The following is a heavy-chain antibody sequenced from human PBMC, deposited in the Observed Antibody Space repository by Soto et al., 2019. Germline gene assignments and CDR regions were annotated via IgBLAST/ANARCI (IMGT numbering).Heavy chain of an antibody. CDR1: GGSFSGYY. D-gene: IGHD5-12*01. V-gene: IGHV4-34*01. J-gene: IGHJ4*02. CDR3: ARELRGYSGYDTPRSFDY. Sequence: ETLSLTCAVYGGSFSGYYWSWIRQPPGKGLEWIGEINHSGSTNYNPSLKSRVTISVDTSKNQFSLKLSSVTAADTAVYYCARELRGYSGYDTPRSFDYWGQGTLVTVSS. CDR2: INHSGST.